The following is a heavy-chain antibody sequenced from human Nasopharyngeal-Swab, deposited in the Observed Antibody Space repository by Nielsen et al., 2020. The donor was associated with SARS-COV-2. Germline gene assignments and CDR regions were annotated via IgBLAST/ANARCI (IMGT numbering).Heavy chain of an antibody. CDR1: GFTFSSYS. CDR3: ARGCVLTGPSCYYYGMDV. J-gene: IGHJ6*02. V-gene: IGHV3-21*01. Sequence: GESLKISCAASGFTFSSYSMNWVRQAQGKGLEWVSSISSSSSYIYYADSVKGRFTISRDNAKNSLYLQMNSLRAEDTAVYYCARGCVLTGPSCYYYGMDVWGQGTTVTVSS. CDR2: ISSSSSYI. D-gene: IGHD3-9*01.